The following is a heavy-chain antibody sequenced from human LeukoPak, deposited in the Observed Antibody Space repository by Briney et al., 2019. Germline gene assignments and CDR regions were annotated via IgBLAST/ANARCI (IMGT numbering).Heavy chain of an antibody. CDR1: GFTFSNAW. CDR2: IKSKADDRTT. D-gene: IGHD2-2*03. J-gene: IGHJ4*02. CDR3: TTYPFGYCSSSSCYGYFDY. V-gene: IGHV3-15*01. Sequence: KTGGSLRLSCAASGFTFSNAWMNWVRQAPGKGQEWVGRIKSKADDRTTDYAAPVKNRFTISRDDSNTTLYLQMTSLKTEDTAVYYCTTYPFGYCSSSSCYGYFDYWGQGTLVTVSS.